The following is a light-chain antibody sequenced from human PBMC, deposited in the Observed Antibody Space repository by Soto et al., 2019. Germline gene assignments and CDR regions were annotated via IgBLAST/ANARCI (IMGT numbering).Light chain of an antibody. CDR3: CAYSTSGTHV. Sequence: QSVLTQPASVSGSPGQSITFSCTGTSSDVGSYDYVSWHQQHPGKAPKLIIYDVNNRPSGVPSRFSGSKPGNTASLIISGLQTEDEADYYCCAYSTSGTHVFGTGTKVTV. CDR2: DVN. V-gene: IGLV2-14*03. J-gene: IGLJ1*01. CDR1: SSDVGSYDY.